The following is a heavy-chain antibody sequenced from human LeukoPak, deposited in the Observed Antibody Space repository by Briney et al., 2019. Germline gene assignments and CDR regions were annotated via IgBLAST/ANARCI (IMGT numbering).Heavy chain of an antibody. CDR3: ARHYDSSGYPDY. J-gene: IGHJ4*02. CDR1: SDSISSFS. Sequence: SETLSLTCSVSSDSISSFSWIWIRQPAGKGLEWIGRIYTSGSTNYNPSLKSRVTMSVDTSKNQFSLKLSSVTAADTAVYYCARHYDSSGYPDYWGQGTLVTVSS. V-gene: IGHV4-4*07. D-gene: IGHD3-22*01. CDR2: IYTSGST.